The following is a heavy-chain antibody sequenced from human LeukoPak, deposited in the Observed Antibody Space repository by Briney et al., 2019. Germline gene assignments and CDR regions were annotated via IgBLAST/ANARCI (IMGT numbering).Heavy chain of an antibody. CDR2: IKQDGSEK. V-gene: IGHV3-7*01. CDR3: ARGGIAVSSYYYDSSGYYSPHFDY. Sequence: GGSLRLSCAASGFTFSSYWMSWVRQAPGKGLEWVANIKQDGSEKYYVDSVKGRFTISRDSAKNSLYLQMNSLRAEDTAVYYCARGGIAVSSYYYDSSGYYSPHFDYWGQGTLVTVSS. J-gene: IGHJ4*02. D-gene: IGHD3-22*01. CDR1: GFTFSSYW.